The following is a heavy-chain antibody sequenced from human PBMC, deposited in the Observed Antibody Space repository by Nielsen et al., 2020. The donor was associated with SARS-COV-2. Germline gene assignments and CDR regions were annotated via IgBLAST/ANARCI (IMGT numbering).Heavy chain of an antibody. J-gene: IGHJ6*02. CDR1: GFTFSSYG. Sequence: GESLKISCAASGFTFSSYGMHWVRQAPGKGLEWVAVIWYDGSNKYYADSVKGRFTISRDNSKNTLYLQMNSLRAEDTAVYYCATQAAVAVGGIYYGMDVWGQGTTVTVSS. V-gene: IGHV3-33*08. CDR2: IWYDGSNK. D-gene: IGHD6-19*01. CDR3: ATQAAVAVGGIYYGMDV.